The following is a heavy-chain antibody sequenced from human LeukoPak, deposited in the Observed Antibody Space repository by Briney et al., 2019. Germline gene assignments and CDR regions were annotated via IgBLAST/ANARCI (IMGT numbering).Heavy chain of an antibody. V-gene: IGHV4-39*07. CDR1: GGSISSSSYY. CDR2: IYYSGST. D-gene: IGHD3-10*01. Sequence: SETLSLTCTVSGGSISSSSYYWGWIRQPPGKGLEWIGSIYYSGSTYYNPSLKSRVTISVDTSKNQFSLKLSSVTAADTAVYYCARVGITMVRGVITYYYYYMDVWGKGTTVTISS. CDR3: ARVGITMVRGVITYYYYYMDV. J-gene: IGHJ6*03.